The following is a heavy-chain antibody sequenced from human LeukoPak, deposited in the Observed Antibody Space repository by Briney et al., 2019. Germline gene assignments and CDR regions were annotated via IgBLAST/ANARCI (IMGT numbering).Heavy chain of an antibody. V-gene: IGHV1-46*01. J-gene: IGHJ6*04. CDR3: ARGQSRDYYGSGSYLV. D-gene: IGHD3-10*01. CDR2: INPSGGST. Sequence: ASVKVSCKASGYTFTGYYMHWVRQAPGQGLEWMGWINPSGGSTSYAQKFQGRVTMTRDMSTSTVYMELSSLRSEDTAVYYCARGQSRDYYGSGSYLVWGKGTTVTVSS. CDR1: GYTFTGYY.